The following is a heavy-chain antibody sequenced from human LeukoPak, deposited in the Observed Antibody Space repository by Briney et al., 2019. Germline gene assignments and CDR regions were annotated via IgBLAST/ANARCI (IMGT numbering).Heavy chain of an antibody. D-gene: IGHD1-26*01. CDR2: IIPIFRTT. V-gene: IGHV1-69*05. CDR3: AKDDGSATMGFDS. Sequence: GASVKVSCKASGGTFSNYAFGWVRQAPGQGLEWMGGIIPIFRTTNYAEHFQGRVTITTDESTNTAYLDLSSLRSEDTAVYYCAKDDGSATMGFDSWGQGTLVSVSS. CDR1: GGTFSNYA. J-gene: IGHJ5*01.